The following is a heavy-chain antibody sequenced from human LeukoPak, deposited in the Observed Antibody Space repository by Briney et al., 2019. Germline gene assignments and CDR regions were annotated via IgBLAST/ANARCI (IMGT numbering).Heavy chain of an antibody. CDR3: ARAKFMVVVGAKLYNWFDP. J-gene: IGHJ5*02. CDR2: INRSGST. D-gene: IGHD1-26*01. V-gene: IGHV4-34*01. Sequence: SETLSLTCAVYGGSFSGYYWSWIRQPPGKGLEWIGEINRSGSTNYNPSLKSRVTISVDTSKNQFSLKLSSVTAADTAVYYCARAKFMVVVGAKLYNWFDPWGQGTLVTVSS. CDR1: GGSFSGYY.